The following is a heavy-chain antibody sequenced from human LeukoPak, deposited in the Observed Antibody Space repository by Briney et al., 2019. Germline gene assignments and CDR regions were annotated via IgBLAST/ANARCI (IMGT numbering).Heavy chain of an antibody. D-gene: IGHD3-22*01. CDR3: AKGDRINYYDSRGTGDY. V-gene: IGHV3-30*18. Sequence: GGSLRLSCAASGFTFSDYGTHWVRQAPGKGLEWVAVISFDGSNKFYADSVKGRFTISRDNSKNTVYLQMNSLRAEDTAVYYCAKGDRINYYDSRGTGDYWGQGTLVTVSS. CDR1: GFTFSDYG. J-gene: IGHJ4*02. CDR2: ISFDGSNK.